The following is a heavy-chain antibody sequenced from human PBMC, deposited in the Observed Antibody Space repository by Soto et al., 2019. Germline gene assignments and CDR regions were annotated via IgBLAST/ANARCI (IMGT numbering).Heavy chain of an antibody. D-gene: IGHD4-17*01. CDR3: AGVSYGDYGLGRSYYYMDV. Sequence: QVQLQESGPGLVKPSQTLSLTCTVSGGSISSGGYYWSWIRQHPGKGLEWIGYIYYSGSTYYNPSLKARVTISVDTSKNQSSLKLSSVTAADTAVYYCAGVSYGDYGLGRSYYYMDVWGKGTTVTVSS. CDR1: GGSISSGGYY. V-gene: IGHV4-31*03. J-gene: IGHJ6*03. CDR2: IYYSGST.